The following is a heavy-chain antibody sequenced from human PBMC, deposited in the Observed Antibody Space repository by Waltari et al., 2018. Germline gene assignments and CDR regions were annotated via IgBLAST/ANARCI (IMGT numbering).Heavy chain of an antibody. CDR2: ISSSSSTI. J-gene: IGHJ4*02. CDR3: ARIWNYSADY. V-gene: IGHV3-48*04. Sequence: EVQLVESGGGLVQPGGSLRLSCAASGFTFRSDNLDWVRQAPGKGLEWVSYISSSSSTIYYADSVKGRFTISRDNAKNSLYLQMNSLRAEDTAVYYCARIWNYSADYWGQGTLVTVSS. D-gene: IGHD1-7*01. CDR1: GFTFRSDN.